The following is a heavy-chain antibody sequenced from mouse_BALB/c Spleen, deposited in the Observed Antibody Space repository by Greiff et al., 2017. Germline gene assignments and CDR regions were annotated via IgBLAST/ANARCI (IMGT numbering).Heavy chain of an antibody. CDR3: ARSGTVRDG. Sequence: QVQLQQSGAELAKPGASVKMSCKASGYTFTSYWMHWVKQRPGQGLEWIGYINPSTGYTEYNQKFKDKATLTADKSSSTAYMQLSSLTSEDSAVYYCARSGTVRDGWGEGTTRTVSS. J-gene: IGHJ2*01. V-gene: IGHV1-7*01. CDR1: GYTFTSYW. D-gene: IGHD2-14*01. CDR2: INPSTGYT.